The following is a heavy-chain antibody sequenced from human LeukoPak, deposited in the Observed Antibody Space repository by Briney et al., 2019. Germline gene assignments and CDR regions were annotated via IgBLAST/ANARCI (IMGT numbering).Heavy chain of an antibody. CDR3: AKDKASPGWFDP. Sequence: HPGGSLRLSCAASGFTFSSYAMNWVRQAPGKGLEWVSAISGSGTSTYYADSVKGRFTISRDNSKNTLYLQMNSLRVEDTAVYHCAKDKASPGWFDPWGQGTLVTVST. V-gene: IGHV3-23*01. D-gene: IGHD3-10*01. CDR2: ISGSGTST. J-gene: IGHJ5*02. CDR1: GFTFSSYA.